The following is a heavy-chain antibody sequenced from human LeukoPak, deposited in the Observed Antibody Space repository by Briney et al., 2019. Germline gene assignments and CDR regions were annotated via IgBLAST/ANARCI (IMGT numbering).Heavy chain of an antibody. J-gene: IGHJ3*02. Sequence: GGSLRLSCAASGFTFSSYAMSWVRQAPGKGLEWVSAISGSGGSTYYADSVKGRFTISRDNSKNTLYLQMNSLRAEDTAVYYCAKDLFPMVRGVIITSVFDIWGQGTMVTVSS. CDR1: GFTFSSYA. CDR2: ISGSGGST. D-gene: IGHD3-10*01. CDR3: AKDLFPMVRGVIITSVFDI. V-gene: IGHV3-23*01.